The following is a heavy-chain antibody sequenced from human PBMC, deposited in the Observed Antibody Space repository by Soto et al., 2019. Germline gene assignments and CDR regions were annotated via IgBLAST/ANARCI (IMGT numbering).Heavy chain of an antibody. V-gene: IGHV4-59*01. Sequence: QVQLQESGPGLVKPSETLSLTCTVSGGSISSYYWSWIRQPPGKGLEWIGYIYYSGSTNYNPSLKRRVTISVDTYKNQFSLKLSSVTAADTAVYYCARDKRDSSGYFAFDYWGQGTLVTVSS. CDR3: ARDKRDSSGYFAFDY. J-gene: IGHJ4*02. D-gene: IGHD3-22*01. CDR1: GGSISSYY. CDR2: IYYSGST.